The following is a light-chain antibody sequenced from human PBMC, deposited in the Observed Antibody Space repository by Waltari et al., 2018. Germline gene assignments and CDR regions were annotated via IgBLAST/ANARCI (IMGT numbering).Light chain of an antibody. CDR1: SSNVGRNM. CDR3: AVWDQRLNGWL. J-gene: IGLJ3*02. Sequence: QSVVTQPPSASGTPGQRVTFSFSGSSSNVGRNMVTWDQQVPGTAPKLLIYYNGQRPSGVPDRFSGSKSGTSASLAISGLQSDDEADYYCAVWDQRLNGWLFGGGTRLTVL. V-gene: IGLV1-44*01. CDR2: YNG.